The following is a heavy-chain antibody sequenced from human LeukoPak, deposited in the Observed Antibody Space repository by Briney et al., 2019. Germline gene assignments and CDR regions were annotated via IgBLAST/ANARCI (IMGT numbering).Heavy chain of an antibody. Sequence: SGTLSLTCAVSGGSISISNWWSWVRQPPGKGLEWIGEIYHSGSTNYNPSLKIRITISVDASKNQFSLKLSSVTAADTAVYYCARDPSSEGYGSGSYYNGGAVWGQGTMVTVSS. CDR3: ARDPSSEGYGSGSYYNGGAV. J-gene: IGHJ4*02. CDR2: IYHSGST. CDR1: GGSISISNW. D-gene: IGHD3-10*01. V-gene: IGHV4-4*02.